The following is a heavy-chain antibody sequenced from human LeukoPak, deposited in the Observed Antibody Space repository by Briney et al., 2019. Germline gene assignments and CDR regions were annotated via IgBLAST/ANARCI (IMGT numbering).Heavy chain of an antibody. J-gene: IGHJ3*02. D-gene: IGHD2-15*01. CDR1: GFTFSSYG. CDR3: AAGYCSCGSCSFSLLWDAFDI. V-gene: IGHV3-33*01. Sequence: GGSLRLSCAASGFTFSSYGMHWVRQAPGKGLEWVAVIWYDGSNKYYADSVKGRFTISRDNSKNTLYLQMNSLRAEDTAVYYCAAGYCSCGSCSFSLLWDAFDIWGQGTMVTVSS. CDR2: IWYDGSNK.